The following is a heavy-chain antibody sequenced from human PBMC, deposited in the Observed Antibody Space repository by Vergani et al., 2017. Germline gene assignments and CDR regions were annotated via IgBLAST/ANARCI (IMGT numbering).Heavy chain of an antibody. CDR1: GGSISSYY. CDR2: IYYSGST. D-gene: IGHD2-2*01. CDR3: ARVEGCSSTSCYSGWFDP. V-gene: IGHV4-59*12. J-gene: IGHJ5*02. Sequence: QVQLQESGPGLVKPSETLSLTCTVSGGSISSYYWSWIRQPPGKGLEWIGYIYYSGSTNYNPSLKSRVTISVDTSKNQFSLKLSSVTAADTAVYYCARVEGCSSTSCYSGWFDPWGQGTLVTVSS.